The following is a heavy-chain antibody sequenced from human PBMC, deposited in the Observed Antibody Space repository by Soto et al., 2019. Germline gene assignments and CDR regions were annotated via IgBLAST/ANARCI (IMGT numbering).Heavy chain of an antibody. J-gene: IGHJ4*02. CDR1: GGPISHYS. D-gene: IGHD3-10*01. Sequence: QLQLQESVPGLVKPSDTLSLTCTVSGGPISHYSWNWIRQPPGKGLEWIGYISYRGTTKYNPSLTSRVTISLATSKNEFSLQLRSVTAADTAGYYCARHGFDDGERNFFDYWGQGTLVPVSS. CDR3: ARHGFDDGERNFFDY. V-gene: IGHV4-59*08. CDR2: ISYRGTT.